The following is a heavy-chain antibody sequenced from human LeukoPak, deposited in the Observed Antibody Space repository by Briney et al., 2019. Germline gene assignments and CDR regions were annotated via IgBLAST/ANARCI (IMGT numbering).Heavy chain of an antibody. J-gene: IGHJ4*02. V-gene: IGHV3-20*04. CDR3: ARVYSWGLEGYFDY. Sequence: GGSLRLSCAASGFTFDDYGMSWVRQAPGKGLEWISGVNWNGGSTGYADSVKGRFTISRDNAKNSLYLQMNSLTAEDTAVYYCARVYSWGLEGYFDYWGQGTLVTVSS. D-gene: IGHD1-26*01. CDR1: GFTFDDYG. CDR2: VNWNGGST.